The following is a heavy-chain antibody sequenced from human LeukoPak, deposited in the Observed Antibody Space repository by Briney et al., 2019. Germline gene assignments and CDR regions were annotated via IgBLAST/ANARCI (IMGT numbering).Heavy chain of an antibody. V-gene: IGHV4-34*01. CDR1: GGSFSGYY. CDR3: ARVYNPDYYYHIDV. J-gene: IGHJ6*03. Sequence: SETLSLTCAVYGGSFSGYYWGWIRQPPGKGLEWIGSIYYTGSTYSTPSLKSRVTISVETSKDEFSLKLNSVTAADTAVYYCARVYNPDYYYHIDVWGKGTTVTVSS. CDR2: IYYTGST. D-gene: IGHD1-14*01.